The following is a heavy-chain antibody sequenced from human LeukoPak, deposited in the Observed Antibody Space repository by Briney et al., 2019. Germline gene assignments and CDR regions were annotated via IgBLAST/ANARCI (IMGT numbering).Heavy chain of an antibody. Sequence: PGGALRLSCAASGFTFSTYEMNWVRQAPGEGLEWVSYISSSGSTIYYADSVRGRFTISRDNAKNSLYLQMNSLRAEDTAVYYCASSNCGGSCYASYNPGGFDYWGQGTLVTVSS. CDR2: ISSSGSTI. CDR3: ASSNCGGSCYASYNPGGFDY. CDR1: GFTFSTYE. J-gene: IGHJ4*02. D-gene: IGHD2-21*02. V-gene: IGHV3-48*03.